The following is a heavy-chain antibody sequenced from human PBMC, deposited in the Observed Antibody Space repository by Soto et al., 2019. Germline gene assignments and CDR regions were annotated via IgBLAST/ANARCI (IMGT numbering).Heavy chain of an antibody. CDR3: ARDVNGALDV. D-gene: IGHD4-17*01. CDR1: GSTITNYW. V-gene: IGHV3-74*01. J-gene: IGHJ4*02. CDR2: INSDESDT. Sequence: GGSLRLSCAASGSTITNYWMHWVRQGPGKGLVWVSRINSDESDTAYADSVKDRFTISRDNAKNTLYLQMNSLRAEDTAVYYCARDVNGALDVWGQGTLVTVSS.